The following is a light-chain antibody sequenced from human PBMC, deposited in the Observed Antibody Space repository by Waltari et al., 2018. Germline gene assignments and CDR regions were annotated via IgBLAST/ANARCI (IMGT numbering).Light chain of an antibody. CDR3: QQSYSTPRT. J-gene: IGKJ4*01. V-gene: IGKV4-1*01. CDR2: WAS. Sequence: DIVMTQSPDSLAVSLGERATINCKSSQSVLYSSNNKNYLAWYQQKPGQPPKLIIYWASTRESGVPSRFSGSGSGTNFTLTISRLQPEDFATYYCQQSYSTPRTFGGGTKVEIK. CDR1: QSVLYSSNNKNY.